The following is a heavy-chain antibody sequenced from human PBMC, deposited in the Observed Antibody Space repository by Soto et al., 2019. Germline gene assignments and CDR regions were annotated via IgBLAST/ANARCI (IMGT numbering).Heavy chain of an antibody. V-gene: IGHV4-34*01. J-gene: IGHJ4*03. CDR3: ARDRTAATWTSCYGLDA. CDR1: GGSFSGYY. CDR2: INHSGST. D-gene: IGHD6-25*01. Sequence: SETLSLTCAVYGGSFSGYYWSWIRQPPGQGLEWIGEINHSGSTNYNPSLKSQVTISVDTSKNHFSLKLSTVTAADTAVYDYARDRTAATWTSCYGLDAWGHGTLVSVS.